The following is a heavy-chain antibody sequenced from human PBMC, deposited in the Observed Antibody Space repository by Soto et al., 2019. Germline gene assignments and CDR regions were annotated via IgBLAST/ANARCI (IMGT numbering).Heavy chain of an antibody. J-gene: IGHJ5*02. CDR3: ARDTGSSWYEEWFDP. CDR2: INQDGSEK. CDR1: GFTFRGYW. D-gene: IGHD6-13*01. V-gene: IGHV3-7*03. Sequence: PGGSLRLSCIASGFTFRGYWMSWVRQAPGKGLEWVANINQDGSEKNYVDSVKGRFTISRDNAKDLLSLQMNSLRADDTAVYYCARDTGSSWYEEWFDPWGQGTLVTVSS.